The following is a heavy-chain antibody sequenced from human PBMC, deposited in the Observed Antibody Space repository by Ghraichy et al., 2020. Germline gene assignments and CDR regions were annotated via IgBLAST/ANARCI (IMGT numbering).Heavy chain of an antibody. V-gene: IGHV3-64D*06. CDR3: VNDPRWHCGGDCYGGGLGY. J-gene: IGHJ4*02. D-gene: IGHD2-21*02. Sequence: GGSLRLSCSASGFTFSTYAMHWVRQAPGKGLEYVSAINSNGHITYYADSVKGRFTTSRDNSKNTLYLQMSSLRAEDTGVYYCVNDPRWHCGGDCYGGGLGYWGQGTLVTVAS. CDR1: GFTFSTYA. CDR2: INSNGHIT.